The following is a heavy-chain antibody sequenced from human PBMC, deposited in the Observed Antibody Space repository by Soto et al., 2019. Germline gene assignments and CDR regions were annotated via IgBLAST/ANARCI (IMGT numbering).Heavy chain of an antibody. CDR1: GFTFISYW. CDR2: INQDGSEK. D-gene: IGHD2-15*01. J-gene: IGHJ4*02. Sequence: AGGSLRLSCAASGFTFISYWMTWVRQAPGKGLEWVANINQDGSEKYYVDSVKGRFTISRDNAKNSLYLQMNSLRAEDTAVYYCASSRYCRGGSCYGSIDYWGQGTLVTVSS. V-gene: IGHV3-7*01. CDR3: ASSRYCRGGSCYGSIDY.